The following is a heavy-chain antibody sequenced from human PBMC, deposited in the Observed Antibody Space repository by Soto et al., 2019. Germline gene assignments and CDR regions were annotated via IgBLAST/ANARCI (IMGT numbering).Heavy chain of an antibody. CDR1: GFTFSSYG. CDR2: ISYDGSNK. D-gene: IGHD3-22*01. Sequence: QVQLVESGGGVVQPGRSLRLSCAASGFTFSSYGMHWVRQAPGKGLEWVAVISYDGSNKYYADSVKGRFTISRDNSKNTLYLQRNSLRAEDTAVYYCAKLPSRRDSSGYPTFDYWGQGTLVTVSS. J-gene: IGHJ4*02. CDR3: AKLPSRRDSSGYPTFDY. V-gene: IGHV3-30*18.